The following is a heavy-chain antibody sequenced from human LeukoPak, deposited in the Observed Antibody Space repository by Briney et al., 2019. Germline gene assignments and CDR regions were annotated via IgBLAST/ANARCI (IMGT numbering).Heavy chain of an antibody. V-gene: IGHV3-23*01. Sequence: PGGSLRLSCAASGFTFSTYAMSWVRQAPGRGLEWVSGISDSGNNSYYADSVKGRFTISRDNSKNTLYLQMNSLSAEDTAVYYCAKGSYTSSWRNWFDPWGQGTLVTVSS. CDR1: GFTFSTYA. CDR2: ISDSGNNS. D-gene: IGHD6-13*01. J-gene: IGHJ5*02. CDR3: AKGSYTSSWRNWFDP.